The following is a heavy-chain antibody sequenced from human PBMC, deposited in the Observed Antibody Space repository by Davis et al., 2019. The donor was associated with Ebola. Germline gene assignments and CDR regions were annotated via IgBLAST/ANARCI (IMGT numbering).Heavy chain of an antibody. J-gene: IGHJ6*02. Sequence: GESLKISCAASGFTFSSYWMHWVRQAPGKGLVWVSRINSDGSSTSYADSVKGRFTISRDNAKHTLYLQMNSLRAEDTAVYYCARDPEYGAGMDVWGQGTTVTVSS. V-gene: IGHV3-74*01. D-gene: IGHD4-17*01. CDR3: ARDPEYGAGMDV. CDR1: GFTFSSYW. CDR2: INSDGSST.